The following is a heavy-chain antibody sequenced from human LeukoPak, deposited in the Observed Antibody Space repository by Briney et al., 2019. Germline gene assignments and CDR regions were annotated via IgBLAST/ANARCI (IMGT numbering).Heavy chain of an antibody. CDR1: GFTFTSYN. CDR2: ITSSSSYI. Sequence: PGGSLRLSCAASGFTFTSYNMNWVRQAPGKGLEWVSSITSSSSYIYYADSVKGRFTISRDNAKNSLYLQMDSLRVEDTAVYYCARDPYSGNYGAYYYYYMDVWGKGATVTISS. D-gene: IGHD1-26*01. J-gene: IGHJ6*03. V-gene: IGHV3-21*06. CDR3: ARDPYSGNYGAYYYYYMDV.